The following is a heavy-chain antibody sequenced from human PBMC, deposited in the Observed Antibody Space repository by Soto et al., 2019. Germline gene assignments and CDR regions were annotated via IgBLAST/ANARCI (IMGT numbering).Heavy chain of an antibody. D-gene: IGHD3-3*01. J-gene: IGHJ5*02. CDR3: ARGRYDFWSGYYKATNNWFDP. CDR2: IYHSGST. Sequence: SETLSLTCAVSGGSISSSNWWSWDRQPPGKGLEWIGEIYHSGSTNYNPSLKSRVTISVDKSKNQFSLKLSSVTAADTAAYYCARGRYDFWSGYYKATNNWFDPWGQGTLVTVSS. V-gene: IGHV4-4*02. CDR1: GGSISSSNW.